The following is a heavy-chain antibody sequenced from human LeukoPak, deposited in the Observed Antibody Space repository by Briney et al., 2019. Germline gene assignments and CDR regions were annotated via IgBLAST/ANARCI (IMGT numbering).Heavy chain of an antibody. CDR3: ARAGSCSSTSCPIKDDFDY. V-gene: IGHV3-48*04. J-gene: IGHJ4*02. Sequence: GGSLRLSCAASGFTFSTYTMNWVRQAPGKGLEWLSYISSGSSTLYYADSVKGRFTVSRDNAKNSLFLQMNSLRVEDTAVYYCARAGSCSSTSCPIKDDFDYWGQGTLVTVSS. CDR2: ISSGSSTL. D-gene: IGHD2-2*01. CDR1: GFTFSTYT.